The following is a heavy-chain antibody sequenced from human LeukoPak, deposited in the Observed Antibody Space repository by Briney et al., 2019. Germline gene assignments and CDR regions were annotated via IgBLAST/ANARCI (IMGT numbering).Heavy chain of an antibody. D-gene: IGHD6-13*01. J-gene: IGHJ4*02. CDR1: GFTFSDCS. CDR3: ARRGGSSRGSQGDDY. V-gene: IGHV3-11*03. CDR2: ISRSGDYT. Sequence: GGSLRLSCAASGFTFSDCSMNWIRQAPGKGLEWVSHISRSGDYTNYADSVKGRFTISRDNARNSLFLQMNSLRAEYTAVYYCARRGGSSRGSQGDDYWGQGTQVTASS.